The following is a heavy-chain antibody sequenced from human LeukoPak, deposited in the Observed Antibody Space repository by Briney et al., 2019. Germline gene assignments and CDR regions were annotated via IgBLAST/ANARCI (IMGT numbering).Heavy chain of an antibody. CDR1: GGSFSDHY. J-gene: IGHJ4*02. D-gene: IGHD3-16*02. CDR2: INHSGST. Sequence: SETLSLTCAVYGGSFSDHYWSWIRQPPGKGLEWIGEINHSGSTNYNPSLKSRVTISVDTSKNQFSLKLSPVTAADTAVYYCASPWGSYRNTWGQGTLVTVSS. V-gene: IGHV4-34*01. CDR3: ASPWGSYRNT.